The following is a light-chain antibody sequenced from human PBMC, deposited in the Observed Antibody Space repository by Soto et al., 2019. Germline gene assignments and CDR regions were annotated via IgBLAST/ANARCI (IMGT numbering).Light chain of an antibody. V-gene: IGLV1-40*01. CDR1: SSNIGAGYD. CDR3: QSYDSSLSGNVV. Sequence: QSVLTQPPSVSGAPGQRVTISCTGSSSNIGAGYDVHWYQQLPGTAPKLLIYGNSNRPSGVPDRFSGSKSGTSASLAITGLQAEDEADYYCQSYDSSLSGNVVFGGGTKVTVL. CDR2: GNS. J-gene: IGLJ2*01.